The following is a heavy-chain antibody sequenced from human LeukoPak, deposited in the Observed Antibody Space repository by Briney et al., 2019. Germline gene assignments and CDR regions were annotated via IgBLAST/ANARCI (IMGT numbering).Heavy chain of an antibody. V-gene: IGHV4-34*01. D-gene: IGHD5-18*01. CDR2: INHSGST. Sequence: SETLSLTCAVYGGSFSGYYWSWIRQPPGKGLEWIGEINHSGSTNYNPSLKSRVTISVDTSKNQFSLKLSSVTAADTAVYYCARGPSAMKLGVDYFDYWGQGTLVTVSS. CDR1: GGSFSGYY. CDR3: ARGPSAMKLGVDYFDY. J-gene: IGHJ4*02.